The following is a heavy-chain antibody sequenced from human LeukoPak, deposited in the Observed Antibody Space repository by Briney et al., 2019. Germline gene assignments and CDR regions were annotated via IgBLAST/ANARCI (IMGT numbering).Heavy chain of an antibody. V-gene: IGHV1-2*02. CDR3: ATEGIQLWLRGAWFDP. CDR1: GYTFTGYY. J-gene: IGHJ5*02. Sequence: ASVKVSCKASGYTFTGYYMHWVRQAPGQGLEWMGWINPNSGGTNYAQKFQGRVTMTRDTSISTAYMELSRLRSDDTAVYYCATEGIQLWLRGAWFDPWGQGTLVTVSS. CDR2: INPNSGGT. D-gene: IGHD5-18*01.